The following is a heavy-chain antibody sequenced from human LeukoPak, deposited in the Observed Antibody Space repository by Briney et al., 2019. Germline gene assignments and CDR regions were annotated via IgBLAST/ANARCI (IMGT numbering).Heavy chain of an antibody. Sequence: PSETLSLTCAAYGGSFSGYYWSWIRQPPGKGLEWIGEINHSGSTNYNPSLKSRVTISVDTSKNQFSLKLSSVTAADTAVYYCAREGDYSNYRRTSTLDYWGQGTLVTVSS. D-gene: IGHD4-11*01. CDR1: GGSFSGYY. CDR3: AREGDYSNYRRTSTLDY. J-gene: IGHJ4*02. CDR2: INHSGST. V-gene: IGHV4-34*01.